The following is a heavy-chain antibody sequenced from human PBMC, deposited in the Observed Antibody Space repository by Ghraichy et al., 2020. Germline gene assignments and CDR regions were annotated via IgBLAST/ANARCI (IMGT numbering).Heavy chain of an antibody. Sequence: SETLSLTCTVSGGSISSSSYYWGWIRQPPGKGLEWIGSIYYSGSTYYNPSLKSRVTISVDTSKNQFSLKLSSVTAADTAVYYCASHFYSSSWSLGNWFDPWGQGTLVTVSS. CDR2: IYYSGST. CDR1: GGSISSSSYY. D-gene: IGHD6-13*01. V-gene: IGHV4-39*01. J-gene: IGHJ5*02. CDR3: ASHFYSSSWSLGNWFDP.